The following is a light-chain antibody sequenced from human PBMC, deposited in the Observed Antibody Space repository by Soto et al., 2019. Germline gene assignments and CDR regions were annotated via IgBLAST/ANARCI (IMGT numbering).Light chain of an antibody. V-gene: IGLV3-21*04. Sequence: SYELTQPPSVSVAPGKTARITCGGNNIGSKSVPWYQQKPGQAPVLVIYYDSDRPSGIPERFSGSNSGNTATLTISRVEAVDEADYYCPVWDSTSDHVVFGGGTKLTVL. J-gene: IGLJ2*01. CDR1: NIGSKS. CDR2: YDS. CDR3: PVWDSTSDHVV.